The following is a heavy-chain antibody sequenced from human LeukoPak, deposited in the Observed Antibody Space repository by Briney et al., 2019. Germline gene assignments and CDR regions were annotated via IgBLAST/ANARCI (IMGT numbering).Heavy chain of an antibody. CDR2: ISAYNGNT. V-gene: IGHV1-18*01. CDR1: GYTFTSYG. D-gene: IGHD2-8*01. J-gene: IGHJ4*02. Sequence: ASVKVSCKASGYTFTSYGISWVRQAPGQGLEWMGWISAYNGNTNYAQKLQGRVTMTTDTSTSTAYMELRSLRSDDTAVYYCARDFLGYCTNGVCSCQDYWGQGTLVTVSS. CDR3: ARDFLGYCTNGVCSCQDY.